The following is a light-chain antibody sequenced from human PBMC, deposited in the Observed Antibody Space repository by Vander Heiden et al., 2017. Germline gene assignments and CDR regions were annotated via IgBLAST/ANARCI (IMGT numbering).Light chain of an antibody. J-gene: IGKJ2*01. CDR2: WAS. V-gene: IGKV4-1*01. Sequence: DIVMTQSPDSLAVSLGERATINCKSSQSVLYSSNNKNYLAWYQQKPGQPPKLLIYWASTRESGVPDRFSGSGSGTDFTLTSSSLQAEDVAVYYWQQDYIMYTFGQGTKLEIK. CDR3: QQDYIMYT. CDR1: QSVLYSSNNKNY.